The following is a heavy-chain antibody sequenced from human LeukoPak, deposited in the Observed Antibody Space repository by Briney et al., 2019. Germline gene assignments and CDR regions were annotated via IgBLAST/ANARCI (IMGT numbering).Heavy chain of an antibody. CDR1: GGSISSYY. V-gene: IGHV4-59*01. Sequence: NASETLSLTCTVSGGSISSYYWSWIRQPPGKGLEWIGYIYYSGSTNYNPSLKSRVTISVDTSKNQFSLKLSSVTAADTAVYYCASYNRYFDLWGRGTLVTVSS. J-gene: IGHJ2*01. CDR2: IYYSGST. D-gene: IGHD5-24*01. CDR3: ASYNRYFDL.